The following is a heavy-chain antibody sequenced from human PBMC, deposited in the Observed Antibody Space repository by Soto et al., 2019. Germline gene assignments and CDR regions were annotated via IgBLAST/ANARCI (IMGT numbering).Heavy chain of an antibody. CDR2: ICDGDST. V-gene: IGHV3-66*01. CDR3: AREEITVAGTRDWYFDL. J-gene: IGHJ2*01. CDR1: GFTVSSNC. D-gene: IGHD6-19*01. Sequence: EVQLVESGGGLVQPGGSLRRSCAASGFTVSSNCMSWVRQAPGKGLEWVSVICDGDSTYYADSVKGRFTISRDNSKNTLYLQMNSLRAEDTAVYYCAREEITVAGTRDWYFDLWGRGTLVTVSS.